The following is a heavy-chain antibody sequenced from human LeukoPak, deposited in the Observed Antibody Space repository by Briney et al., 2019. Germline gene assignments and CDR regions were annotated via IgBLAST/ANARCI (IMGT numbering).Heavy chain of an antibody. D-gene: IGHD3-16*02. V-gene: IGHV1-24*01. Sequence: ASVKVSCKVSGYTLTELSMHWVRQAPGKGLEWMGGFDPEDGETIYAQRFRGRVTMTEDTSTDTAYMELSSLRSEDTAVYYCARGLGSYPEIPLDYWGQGTLVTVSS. CDR2: FDPEDGET. CDR1: GYTLTELS. J-gene: IGHJ4*02. CDR3: ARGLGSYPEIPLDY.